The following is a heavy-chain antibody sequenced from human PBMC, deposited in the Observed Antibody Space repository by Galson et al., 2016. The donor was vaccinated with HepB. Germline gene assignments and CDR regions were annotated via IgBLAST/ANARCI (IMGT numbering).Heavy chain of an antibody. CDR1: GDSISNNYW. CDR3: SRGTLGTTATMAFDS. J-gene: IGHJ4*02. Sequence: LSLTCAVSGDSISNNYWWSWVRQSPGKGLEWIGEIYQTGSANYNPSFTSRATLSIDKSKNQISLSLGSVTAAATAVYYCSRGTLGTTATMAFDSWGQGTLVTVSS. V-gene: IGHV4-4*02. D-gene: IGHD1-26*01. CDR2: IYQTGSA.